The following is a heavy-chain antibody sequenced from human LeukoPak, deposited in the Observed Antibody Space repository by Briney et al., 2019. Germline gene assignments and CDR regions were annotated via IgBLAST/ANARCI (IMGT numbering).Heavy chain of an antibody. Sequence: PSETLSLTCTVSGGSISSYYWSWIRQPPGKGLERIGYIYYSGSTNYNPSLTSRVTISVDTSKNQFSLKLRSLTAADTAVYYCASERVEMATIIDYWGQGTLVTASP. V-gene: IGHV4-59*01. D-gene: IGHD5-24*01. CDR1: GGSISSYY. CDR2: IYYSGST. J-gene: IGHJ4*02. CDR3: ASERVEMATIIDY.